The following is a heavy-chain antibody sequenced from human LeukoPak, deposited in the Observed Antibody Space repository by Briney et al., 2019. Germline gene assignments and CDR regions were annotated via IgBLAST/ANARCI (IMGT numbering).Heavy chain of an antibody. CDR2: VYSVGAT. CDR3: ATERPGSRTLDS. Sequence: GGSLRLSCAASGFTVTSNHMNWVRLAPGKGLEWVSIVYSVGATYYEDSVKGRFTISRDDSKNIVYLQMNNLRSEDTAVYFCATERPGSRTLDSWGQGTLVTVSS. V-gene: IGHV3-66*01. D-gene: IGHD1-14*01. J-gene: IGHJ4*02. CDR1: GFTVTSNH.